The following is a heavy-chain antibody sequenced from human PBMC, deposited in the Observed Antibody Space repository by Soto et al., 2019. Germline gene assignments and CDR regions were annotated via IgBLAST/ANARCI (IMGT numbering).Heavy chain of an antibody. Sequence: EVQLVESGGGLVQPGRSLRLSCAASGFTFDDHAMHWVRQVPGKGLEWVSGITWNSDNIDYADSVKGRFAISRDDATNSLYLRMNSLRAEDTALYYCAKAFSGRGGAFDIWGQGTMVTVSS. CDR3: AKAFSGRGGAFDI. CDR1: GFTFDDHA. J-gene: IGHJ3*02. CDR2: ITWNSDNI. V-gene: IGHV3-9*01. D-gene: IGHD3-10*01.